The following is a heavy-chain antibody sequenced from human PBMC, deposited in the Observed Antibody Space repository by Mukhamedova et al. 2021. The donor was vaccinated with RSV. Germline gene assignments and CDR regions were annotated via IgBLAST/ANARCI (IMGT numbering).Heavy chain of an antibody. Sequence: SYAMHWVRQAPGKGLEWVAVISYDGTNKYYADSVKGRFTISRDNSKNTLYLQMNSLRAEDTAVYYCATLVEMASIAPRGLPDYWG. J-gene: IGHJ4*01. CDR1: SYA. D-gene: IGHD5-24*01. CDR2: ISYDGTNK. V-gene: IGHV3-30*01. CDR3: ATLVEMASIAPRGLPDY.